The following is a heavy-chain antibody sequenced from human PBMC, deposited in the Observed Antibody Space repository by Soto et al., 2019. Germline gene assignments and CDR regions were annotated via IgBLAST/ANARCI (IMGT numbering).Heavy chain of an antibody. CDR3: ARAYDCFDY. D-gene: IGHD2-21*02. V-gene: IGHV4-4*03. J-gene: IGHJ4*02. CDR2: ISHSGTV. Sequence: PETLRDTYDGSRVTTRRSYWRAWVRLLQKKDLEWIGKISHSGTVNYNATLRSRVIISVDKPKNQLSLKLMSVTAADTAVYYCARAYDCFDYWGQGILVTVS. CDR1: RVTTRRSYW.